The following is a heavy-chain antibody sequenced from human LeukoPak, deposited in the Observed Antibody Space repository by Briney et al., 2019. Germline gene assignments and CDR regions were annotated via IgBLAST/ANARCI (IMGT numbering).Heavy chain of an antibody. CDR1: GFTFSNFA. D-gene: IGHD1-26*01. J-gene: IGHJ4*02. CDR2: TSGSGGGT. V-gene: IGHV3-23*01. CDR3: ARSLKRELLRTYFDY. Sequence: PGGSLRLSCAASGFTFSNFAMSWVRQAPGKGLEWVSATSGSGGGTYYADSVKGRFTISRDNSKNTLYLQMNSLRAEDTAVYYCARSLKRELLRTYFDYWGQGTLVTVSS.